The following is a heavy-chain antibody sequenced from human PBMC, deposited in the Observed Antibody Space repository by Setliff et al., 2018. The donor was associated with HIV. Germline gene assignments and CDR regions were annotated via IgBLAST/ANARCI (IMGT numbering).Heavy chain of an antibody. J-gene: IGHJ3*02. CDR1: GGSFSGNH. V-gene: IGHV4-34*12. CDR2: VLYNGGT. CDR3: RVWILRDTSDI. D-gene: IGHD1-1*01. Sequence: KLSETLSLTCTIYGGSFSGNHWSWIRQSPGNGLEWIGEVLYNGGTRYNPSLENRVSMSVDTSKNQFSLKLLSVTAADTAVYYCRVWILRDTSDIWGQGTVVTVSS.